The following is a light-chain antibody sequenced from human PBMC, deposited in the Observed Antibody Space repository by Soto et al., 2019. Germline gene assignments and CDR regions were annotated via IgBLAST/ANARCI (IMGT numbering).Light chain of an antibody. CDR3: SSYSGNNALV. Sequence: QSALTQPPSASGSPGQSVTISCTGTNNDIGRYNYVSWYQQHPGKAPTLLISEVSRRPPGVSHRFSGSKFGDTASLTVSGLQPDDEADYYCSSYSGNNALVFGGGTKLTVL. J-gene: IGLJ3*02. CDR2: EVS. CDR1: NNDIGRYNY. V-gene: IGLV2-8*01.